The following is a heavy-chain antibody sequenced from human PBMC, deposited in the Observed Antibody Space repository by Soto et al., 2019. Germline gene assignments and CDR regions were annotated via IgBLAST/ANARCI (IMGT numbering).Heavy chain of an antibody. Sequence: QVQLQESASRVVRPSQTLSVTCSVSGGSVSSGGYSWSWIRQSPGKGLEWIGFISHSGSPDYNPSLKTRVTISVDKSKNQISLELSSVTAADTAVYYCTRGVLAWGPGTLVTVSS. CDR2: ISHSGSP. J-gene: IGHJ5*02. D-gene: IGHD2-8*01. V-gene: IGHV4-30-2*06. CDR3: TRGVLA. CDR1: GGSVSSGGYS.